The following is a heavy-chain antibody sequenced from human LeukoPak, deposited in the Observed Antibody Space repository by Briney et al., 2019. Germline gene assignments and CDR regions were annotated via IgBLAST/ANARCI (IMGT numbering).Heavy chain of an antibody. CDR2: IYYNGST. Sequence: PSETLSLTCGVSGGSISKYYWSWIRQPPGKGLEWIGFIYYNGSTTYNPSLKSRVIMSVDTSKNQFSLKLSSVTAADTAVYYCARREDWFDPWGQGTLVTVSS. V-gene: IGHV4-59*08. CDR3: ARREDWFDP. CDR1: GGSISKYY. J-gene: IGHJ5*02.